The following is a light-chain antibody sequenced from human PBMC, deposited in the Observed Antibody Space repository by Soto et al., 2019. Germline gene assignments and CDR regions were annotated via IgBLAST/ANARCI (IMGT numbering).Light chain of an antibody. J-gene: IGKJ2*01. CDR2: KAY. CDR3: QQYNSYPVT. V-gene: IGKV1-5*03. Sequence: DIQMTQSPSTLSASVGDRVTITCRASQSISSWLAWYQQKPGKAPKLLIYKAYSLESGVPSRFSGSGSGTEFTLTISSLQPDDFATYYCQQYNSYPVTFGQGPKLEIK. CDR1: QSISSW.